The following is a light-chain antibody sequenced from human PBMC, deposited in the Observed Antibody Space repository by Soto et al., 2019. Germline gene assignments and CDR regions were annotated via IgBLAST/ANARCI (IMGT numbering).Light chain of an antibody. Sequence: EIVLPQSPAPLPLSPRERATLSCRVSPSVTNILAWYQQKPGQAPRLLIYGAFNRAPGIPARFSGSGSGTDFSLTFSSLEPEDSGVDYCQQRNIWPQVTFGQGTRLEIK. CDR3: QQRNIWPQVT. V-gene: IGKV3-11*01. CDR1: PSVTNI. CDR2: GAF. J-gene: IGKJ5*01.